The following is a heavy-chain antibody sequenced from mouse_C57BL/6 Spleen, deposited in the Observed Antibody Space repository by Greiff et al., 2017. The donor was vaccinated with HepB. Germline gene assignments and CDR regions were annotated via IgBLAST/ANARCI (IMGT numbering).Heavy chain of an antibody. J-gene: IGHJ2*01. D-gene: IGHD2-1*01. CDR3: ARNGKNFDY. V-gene: IGHV1-69*01. CDR1: GYTFTSYW. Sequence: QVQLQQPGAELVMPGASVKLSCKASGYTFTSYWMHWVKQRPGQGLEWIGEIDPSDSYTNYNQKFKGKSTLTVDKSSSTAYMQLSSLTSEDSAVYYCARNGKNFDYWGQGTTLTVSS. CDR2: IDPSDSYT.